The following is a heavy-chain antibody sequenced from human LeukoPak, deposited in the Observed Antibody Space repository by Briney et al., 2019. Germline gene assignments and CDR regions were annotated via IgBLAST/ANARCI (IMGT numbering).Heavy chain of an antibody. CDR3: ATTPRYSSGWFFEY. CDR2: ISYDGSNK. D-gene: IGHD6-19*01. V-gene: IGHV3-30-3*01. Sequence: TGGSLRLSCAASGITFSSYAMHWVRQAPGKGLEWVAVISYDGSNKYYADSVKGRFTISRDNSKNTLYLQMNSLRAEDTAVYYCATTPRYSSGWFFEYWGQGTLVTVSS. J-gene: IGHJ4*02. CDR1: GITFSSYA.